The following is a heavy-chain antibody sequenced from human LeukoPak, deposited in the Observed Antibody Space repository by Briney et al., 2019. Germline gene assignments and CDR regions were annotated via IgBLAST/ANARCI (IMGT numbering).Heavy chain of an antibody. V-gene: IGHV1-24*01. J-gene: IGHJ4*02. CDR2: FDPEDGET. Sequence: ASLSDSCEPSGYTLTELSMHWVRQSPGQGLEWMGGFDPEDGETIYAQKFQGRVTMTEDTSTDTAYMELTSLRYEDTAEYDCASADGDYFLDYWGQGTLVTVSS. CDR3: ASADGDYFLDY. CDR1: GYTLTELS. D-gene: IGHD4-17*01.